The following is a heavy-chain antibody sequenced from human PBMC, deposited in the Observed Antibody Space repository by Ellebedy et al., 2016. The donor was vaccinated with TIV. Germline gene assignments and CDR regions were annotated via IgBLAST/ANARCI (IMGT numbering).Heavy chain of an antibody. D-gene: IGHD3-10*01. CDR3: TNEGRYYGSAPLDY. J-gene: IGHJ4*02. Sequence: GGSLRLSXAGSGFTFSSYAMSWIRQAPGKGLQWVSTISGTISGTAGDTYYADSVKGRFTTSRDNSKDTLYLHMTDLRVDDTAIYYCTNEGRYYGSAPLDYWGRGILVTVSS. V-gene: IGHV3-23*01. CDR1: GFTFSSYA. CDR2: ISGTISGTAGDT.